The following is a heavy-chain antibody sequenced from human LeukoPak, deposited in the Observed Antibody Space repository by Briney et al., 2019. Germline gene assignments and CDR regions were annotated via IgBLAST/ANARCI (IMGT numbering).Heavy chain of an antibody. CDR3: ARGVGSYGY. CDR2: IKQDGSEK. CDR1: GFTFSSYS. D-gene: IGHD5-18*01. V-gene: IGHV3-7*01. Sequence: GGSLRLSCAASGFTFSSYSMSWVRQAPGKGLEWVANIKQDGSEKYYVDSVKGRFTISRDNAKNSLYLQMNSLRAEDTAVYYCARGVGSYGYWGQGTLVTVSS. J-gene: IGHJ4*02.